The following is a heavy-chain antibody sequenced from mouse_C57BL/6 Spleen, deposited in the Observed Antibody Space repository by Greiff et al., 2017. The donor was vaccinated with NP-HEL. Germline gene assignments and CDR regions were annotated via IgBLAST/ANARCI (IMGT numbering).Heavy chain of an antibody. CDR2: INPNNGGT. J-gene: IGHJ4*01. CDR1: GYTFTDYY. D-gene: IGHD2-3*01. Sequence: EVQLQQSGPELVKPGASVKISCKASGYTFTDYYMNWVKQSHGKSLEWIGDINPNNGGTSYNQKFKGKATLTVDKSSSTAYMELRSLTSEDSAVYYCARDYDGYGYYAMDYWGQGTSVTVSS. CDR3: ARDYDGYGYYAMDY. V-gene: IGHV1-26*01.